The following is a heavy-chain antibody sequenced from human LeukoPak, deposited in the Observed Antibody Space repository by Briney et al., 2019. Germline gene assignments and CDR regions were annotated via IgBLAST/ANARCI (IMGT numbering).Heavy chain of an antibody. V-gene: IGHV4-59*08. CDR1: GGSLSSYY. CDR3: ARLVAGTMDY. CDR2: IYYSGST. J-gene: IGHJ4*02. D-gene: IGHD6-19*01. Sequence: SETLSLTCTVSGGSLSSYYCSWIRQPAGKGLEWIGYIYYSGSTNYNPSLKSRVTISVDTSKNQFSLKLSSVTAADTAVYYCARLVAGTMDYWGQGTLVTVSS.